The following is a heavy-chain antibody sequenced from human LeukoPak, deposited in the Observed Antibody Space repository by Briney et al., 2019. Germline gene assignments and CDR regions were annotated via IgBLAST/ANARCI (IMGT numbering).Heavy chain of an antibody. CDR1: GYTFTGYY. J-gene: IGHJ4*02. CDR2: INPNSGGT. CDR3: ARETHTYYYDSSGSPPGY. Sequence: ASVKVSCKASGYTFTGYYMHWVRQAPGQGLEWMGWINPNSGGTNYAQKFQGRVTMTRDTSISTAYMELSRLRSDDTAVYYCARETHTYYYDSSGSPPGYWGQGTLGTVSS. V-gene: IGHV1-2*02. D-gene: IGHD3-22*01.